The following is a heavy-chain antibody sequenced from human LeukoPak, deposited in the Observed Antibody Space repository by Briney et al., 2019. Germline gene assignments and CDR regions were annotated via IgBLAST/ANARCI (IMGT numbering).Heavy chain of an antibody. CDR3: ARGETSSSWYQDDTNWFDP. Sequence: GGSLRLSCAASGFTFDDYGMSWVRQAPGKGLEWVSGINWNGGSTGYADSVKGRFTISRDNAKNSLYLQMNSLRAEDTAVYYCARGETSSSWYQDDTNWFDPWGQGTLVTVSP. CDR2: INWNGGST. D-gene: IGHD6-13*01. J-gene: IGHJ5*02. V-gene: IGHV3-20*04. CDR1: GFTFDDYG.